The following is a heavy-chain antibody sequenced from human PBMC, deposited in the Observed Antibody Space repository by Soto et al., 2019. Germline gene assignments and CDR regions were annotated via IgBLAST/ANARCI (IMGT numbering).Heavy chain of an antibody. V-gene: IGHV3-30-3*01. Sequence: GGSLRLSCAASGFTFSSYAMHWVRQAPGKGLEWVAVISYDGSNKYYADSVKGRFTISRDNSKNTLYLQMNSLRAEDTAVYYCARDAPLTGDFHFDYWGQGTLVTVSS. D-gene: IGHD7-27*01. CDR2: ISYDGSNK. J-gene: IGHJ4*02. CDR1: GFTFSSYA. CDR3: ARDAPLTGDFHFDY.